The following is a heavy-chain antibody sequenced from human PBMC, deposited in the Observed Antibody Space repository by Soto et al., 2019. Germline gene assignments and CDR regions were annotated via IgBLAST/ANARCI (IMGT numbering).Heavy chain of an antibody. J-gene: IGHJ4*02. V-gene: IGHV3-7*01. CDR2: INQDGRDT. CDR3: ATYHDDEWESYRHRY. CDR1: GFTFSNAW. D-gene: IGHD3-16*02. Sequence: PGGSLRLSCAASGFTFSNAWMSWVRQALGKGLEWVANINQDGRDTYYSDSVRDRFTISRDNAANSLFLHMNSLGAEDTAVYYCATYHDDEWESYRHRYWGQGTLVTVSS.